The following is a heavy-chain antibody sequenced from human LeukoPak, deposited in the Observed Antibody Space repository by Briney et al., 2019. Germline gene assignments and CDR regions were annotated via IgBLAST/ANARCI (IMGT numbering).Heavy chain of an antibody. Sequence: ASVKVSCKASGYTFTSYGISWVRQALGQGLERMGWISAYNGNTNYAQKLQGRVTMTTDTSTSTAYMELRSLRSDDTAVDYCARDYSGSAYYDFWSGRATFDYWGQGTLVTVSS. CDR1: GYTFTSYG. CDR2: ISAYNGNT. V-gene: IGHV1-18*01. CDR3: ARDYSGSAYYDFWSGRATFDY. D-gene: IGHD3-3*01. J-gene: IGHJ4*02.